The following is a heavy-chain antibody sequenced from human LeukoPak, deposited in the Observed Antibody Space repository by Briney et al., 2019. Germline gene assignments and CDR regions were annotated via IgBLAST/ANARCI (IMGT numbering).Heavy chain of an antibody. CDR1: GGSISGSSYY. D-gene: IGHD5-12*01. CDR2: IYYSGST. V-gene: IGHV4-39*01. J-gene: IGHJ5*02. CDR3: ARRTLDLGEPNWFDP. Sequence: SETLSLTCTVSGGSISGSSYYWGWIRQPPGKGLEWIGSIYYSGSTYYNPSLKSRVTISVDTSKNQFSLKLSSVTAADTAVYYCARRTLDLGEPNWFDPWGQGTLVTVSS.